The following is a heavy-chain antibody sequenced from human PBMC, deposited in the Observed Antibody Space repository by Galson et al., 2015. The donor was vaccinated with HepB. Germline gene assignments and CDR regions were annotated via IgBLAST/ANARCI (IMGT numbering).Heavy chain of an antibody. D-gene: IGHD3-10*01. CDR2: ISCSGGST. CDR3: AKAPLLLWFGEVGYFDY. CDR1: GFAFSSYA. Sequence: SLRLSCAASGFAFSSYAMSWVRQAPGKGLEWVSAISCSGGSTYYADSVKGRFTISRDNSKNTLYLQMNSLRAEDTAVYYCAKAPLLLWFGEVGYFDYWGQGTLVTVSS. V-gene: IGHV3-23*01. J-gene: IGHJ4*02.